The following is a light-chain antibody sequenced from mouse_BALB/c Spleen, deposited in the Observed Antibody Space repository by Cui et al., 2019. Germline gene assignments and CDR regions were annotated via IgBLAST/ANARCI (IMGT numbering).Light chain of an antibody. V-gene: IGKV6-15*01. Sequence: DIVMTQSQKFMSTSVGDRVSVTSTASQNVGTNVAWYQQKPGQSPKALIYSASYRYSGVPDRFTGSGSGTDFTLTISNVQSEDVAEYFCQQYNSYPYTFGGGTKLEIK. CDR1: QNVGTN. J-gene: IGKJ2*01. CDR3: QQYNSYPYT. CDR2: SAS.